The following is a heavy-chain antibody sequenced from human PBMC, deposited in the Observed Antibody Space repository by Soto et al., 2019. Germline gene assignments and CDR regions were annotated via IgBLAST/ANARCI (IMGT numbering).Heavy chain of an antibody. CDR3: ARADCTGAYCYSWPFNYGVDV. CDR1: GFTFNTCG. V-gene: IGHV3-33*08. J-gene: IGHJ6*02. Sequence: GSLRLSCTTSGFTFNTCGMHWVRQAPGKGLEWVAIIWYDGSNKYYADSAKGRFTISRDNSRNTLYLQMNSLRAEDTALYYCARADCTGAYCYSWPFNYGVDVWGQGTTVTVSS. CDR2: IWYDGSNK. D-gene: IGHD2-15*01.